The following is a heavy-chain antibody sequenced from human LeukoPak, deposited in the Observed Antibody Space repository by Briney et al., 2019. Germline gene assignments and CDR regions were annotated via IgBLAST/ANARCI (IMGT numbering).Heavy chain of an antibody. CDR2: IGVSGAST. Sequence: PGGSLRLSCAASGFAFSRNDMSWVRQGPRRGLEWVKSIGVSGASTHYVDSVKGRFTISRVAAKSALYLQLNSLRGEGEIVYYCAKYSGLRDCYVSGAQGTVVTVST. D-gene: IGHD1-26*01. CDR3: AKYSGLRDCYVS. J-gene: IGHJ4*02. CDR1: GFAFSRND. V-gene: IGHV3-23*02.